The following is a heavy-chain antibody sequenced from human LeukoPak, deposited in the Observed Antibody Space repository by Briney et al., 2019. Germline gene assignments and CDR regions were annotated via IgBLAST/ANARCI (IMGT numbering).Heavy chain of an antibody. CDR1: GFIFSNYW. CDR2: INTDGSST. Sequence: TGGSPRLSCAASGFIFSNYWMHWVRQAPGKGLVWVSRINTDGSSTSYADSVKGRFTISRDNAKNTLYLQMNSLRAEDTAVYYCARNLYYYDSSGYYYGGYWGQGTLVTVSS. J-gene: IGHJ4*02. V-gene: IGHV3-74*01. CDR3: ARNLYYYDSSGYYYGGY. D-gene: IGHD3-22*01.